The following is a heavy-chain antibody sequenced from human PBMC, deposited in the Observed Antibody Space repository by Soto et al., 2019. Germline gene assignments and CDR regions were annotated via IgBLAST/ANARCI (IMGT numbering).Heavy chain of an antibody. V-gene: IGHV1-2*04. Sequence: GASVKVSCKASGYTFTGYYMHWVRQAPGQGLEWMGWINPNSGGTNYAQKFQGWVTMTRDTSISTAYMELSRLRDEDTAVYYCARMTAYYGMDVWGQGTTVTVSS. D-gene: IGHD2-21*02. J-gene: IGHJ6*02. CDR3: ARMTAYYGMDV. CDR2: INPNSGGT. CDR1: GYTFTGYY.